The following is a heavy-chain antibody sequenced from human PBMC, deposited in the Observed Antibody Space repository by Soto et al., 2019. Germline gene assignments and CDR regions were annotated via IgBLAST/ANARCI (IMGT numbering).Heavy chain of an antibody. CDR1: GFTFSSYA. Sequence: PGGSLRLSCAASGFTFSSYAMSWVRPAPGKGLEWVSAISGSGGSTYYADSVKGRFTISRDNSKNTLYLQMNSLRAEDTAVYYCANSIPSADNWNYGYWGQGTLVTVSS. V-gene: IGHV3-23*01. CDR2: ISGSGGST. CDR3: ANSIPSADNWNYGY. D-gene: IGHD1-7*01. J-gene: IGHJ4*02.